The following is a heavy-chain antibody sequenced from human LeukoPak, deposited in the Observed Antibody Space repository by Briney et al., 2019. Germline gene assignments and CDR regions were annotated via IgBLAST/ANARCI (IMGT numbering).Heavy chain of an antibody. CDR1: GDSVSSSYW. D-gene: IGHD6-19*01. Sequence: PSGTLSLTCAVSGDSVSSSYWWIWVRQPPGKGLEWIGEIYHSGSTNYNPSLKTRVTISVDTSKNQFSLKLSSVTAADTAVYYCARDLIAVAGRVDYWGQGTLVTVSS. CDR2: IYHSGST. V-gene: IGHV4-4*02. CDR3: ARDLIAVAGRVDY. J-gene: IGHJ4*02.